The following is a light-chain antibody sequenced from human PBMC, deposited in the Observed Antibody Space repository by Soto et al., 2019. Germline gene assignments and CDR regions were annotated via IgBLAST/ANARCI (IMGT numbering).Light chain of an antibody. CDR1: SSNIGAGYD. CDR3: QSCDSCLSGSDVV. CDR2: GNN. Sequence: QPVLTQPPSVSGAPGQRVTISCTGSSSNIGAGYDVHWYQQLPGTAPKLLILGNNNRPSGVPDRFSGSKSGTSAFLAITGLQAEDEGDYYCQSCDSCLSGSDVVFGGGTKLTVL. V-gene: IGLV1-40*01. J-gene: IGLJ2*01.